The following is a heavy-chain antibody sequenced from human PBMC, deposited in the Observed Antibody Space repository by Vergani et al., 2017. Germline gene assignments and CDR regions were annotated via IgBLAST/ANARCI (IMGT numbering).Heavy chain of an antibody. CDR1: GFTFSDYY. D-gene: IGHD3-10*01. V-gene: IGHV3-11*04. Sequence: QVHLVESGGGLVKPGGSLRLSCAASGFTFSDYYMSWIRQAPGKGREWVSYISSSGSTIYYADSVKGRFTLSRDNAKNSLYLQMNSLRDEDTAVYYCARWLLAGVVRGVIPVDPWGQGTLVTVSS. J-gene: IGHJ5*02. CDR2: ISSSGSTI. CDR3: ARWLLAGVVRGVIPVDP.